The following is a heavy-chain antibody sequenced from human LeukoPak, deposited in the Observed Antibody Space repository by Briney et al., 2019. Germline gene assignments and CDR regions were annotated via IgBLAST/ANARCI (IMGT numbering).Heavy chain of an antibody. CDR1: GFTFSSYA. CDR3: AKASAMIVVVSKHFDY. Sequence: PGESLRLSCAAPGFTFSSYAMSWVRQAPGKGLEWVSAISGSGGSTYYADSVKGRFTISRDNSKNTLYLQMNSLRAEDTAVYYCAKASAMIVVVSKHFDYWGQGTLVTVSS. V-gene: IGHV3-23*01. J-gene: IGHJ4*02. D-gene: IGHD3-22*01. CDR2: ISGSGGST.